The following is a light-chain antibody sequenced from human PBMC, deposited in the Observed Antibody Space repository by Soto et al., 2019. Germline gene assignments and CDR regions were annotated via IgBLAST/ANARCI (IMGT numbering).Light chain of an antibody. CDR3: QHRSNWPPYT. CDR2: DAS. Sequence: EIVLTQSPAALSLSPGETATLSCRASQSLNNDLAWYQQKPGQAPRLLIHDASDRATGVPARFRGSGSGTDFTLTISSLDPEDFAVYYCQHRSNWPPYTFGQGTKLEI. CDR1: QSLNND. V-gene: IGKV3-11*01. J-gene: IGKJ2*01.